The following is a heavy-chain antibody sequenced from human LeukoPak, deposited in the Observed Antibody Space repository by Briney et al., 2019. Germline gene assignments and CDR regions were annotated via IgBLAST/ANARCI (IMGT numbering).Heavy chain of an antibody. CDR3: ARDLFSVTVGAFDI. CDR2: ISSSSSYI. Sequence: GGSLRLSCAASGFTFSSYSMNWVRQAPGKGLEWVSSISSSSSYIYYADSVKGRFTISRDNAKNSLYLQMNSLGAEDTAVYYCARDLFSVTVGAFDIWGQGTMVTVSS. V-gene: IGHV3-21*01. J-gene: IGHJ3*02. CDR1: GFTFSSYS. D-gene: IGHD3-3*02.